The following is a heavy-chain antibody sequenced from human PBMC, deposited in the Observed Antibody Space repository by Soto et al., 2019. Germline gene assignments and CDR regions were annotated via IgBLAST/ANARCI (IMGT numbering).Heavy chain of an antibody. CDR1: GFAFSNYA. Sequence: GGSLRLSCAASGFAFSNYAMNWVRQAPGKGLEWVSAISGSGGSTYYADSVKGRFTISRDNAKNSLYLQMNSLRDEDTAVYYCARDQGSSWAYGMDVWGQGTTVTVSS. V-gene: IGHV3-23*01. CDR2: ISGSGGST. CDR3: ARDQGSSWAYGMDV. J-gene: IGHJ6*02. D-gene: IGHD6-13*01.